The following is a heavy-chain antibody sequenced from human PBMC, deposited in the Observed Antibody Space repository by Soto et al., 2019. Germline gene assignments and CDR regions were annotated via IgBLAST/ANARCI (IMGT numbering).Heavy chain of an antibody. V-gene: IGHV3-23*01. CDR3: AKDQYSSGGELDY. CDR1: GFTFSSYA. Sequence: GGSLSLSCAASGFTFSSYAMSWVRQAPGKGLEWVSAISSSGAATYYADSVKGRFTLSRDNSKNTLYLQMNSLRAEDTAVYYCAKDQYSSGGELDYWAQGTLVTVSS. J-gene: IGHJ4*02. D-gene: IGHD6-19*01. CDR2: ISSSGAAT.